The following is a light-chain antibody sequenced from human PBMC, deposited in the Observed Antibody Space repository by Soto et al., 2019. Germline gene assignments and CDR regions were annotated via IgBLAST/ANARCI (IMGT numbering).Light chain of an antibody. V-gene: IGKV3-11*01. J-gene: IGKJ2*01. CDR2: DAS. CDR1: HSVDTY. CDR3: QQRSNWPLYT. Sequence: EIVLTQSPAALSLSPGERATLSCRASHSVDTYLAWYQQKPGQAPRLLIYDASNRATGIPDRFSGSGSGTDFTLTISSLEPEDFAVYYCQQRSNWPLYTFGPGTKLEIK.